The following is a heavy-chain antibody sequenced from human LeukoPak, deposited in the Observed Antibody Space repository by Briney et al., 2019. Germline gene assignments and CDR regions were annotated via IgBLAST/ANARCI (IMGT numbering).Heavy chain of an antibody. D-gene: IGHD2-15*01. CDR3: AGYCSGGTCYEGGMYAFDI. CDR2: ISSSGSTI. CDR1: GFTFSSYE. V-gene: IGHV3-48*03. Sequence: GGSLRLSCAASGFTFSSYEMNWVRQAPGKGLEWVSYISSSGSTIYYADSVKGRFTISRDNSKNTLFVQMNSLRAEDTAVYYCAGYCSGGTCYEGGMYAFDIWGQGTLVTVSS. J-gene: IGHJ3*02.